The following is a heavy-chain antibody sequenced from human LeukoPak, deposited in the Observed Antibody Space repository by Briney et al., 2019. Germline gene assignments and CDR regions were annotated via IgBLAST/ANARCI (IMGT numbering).Heavy chain of an antibody. CDR2: IYYSGST. CDR1: GGSISSGDYY. CDR3: ARQLSGSYYKLNWFDP. Sequence: SQTLSLTCTVSGGSISSGDYYWSWIRQPPGKGLEWIGYIYYSGSTYYNPSLKSRVTISVDTSKSQFSLKLSSVTAADTAVYYCARQLSGSYYKLNWFDPWGQGTLVTVSS. V-gene: IGHV4-30-4*01. D-gene: IGHD3-10*01. J-gene: IGHJ5*02.